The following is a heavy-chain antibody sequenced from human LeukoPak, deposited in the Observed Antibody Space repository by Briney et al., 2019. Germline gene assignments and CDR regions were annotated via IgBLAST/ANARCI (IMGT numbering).Heavy chain of an antibody. Sequence: GGSLRLSCAVSGFTVSSNYMSWVRQAPGKGLEWVSVIYSGGTTYYADSVKGRFTISRDNSKNTLYLQTNSLRAEDTAVYYCAREGGGNGDRSFDYWGQGTLVTVSS. CDR2: IYSGGTT. CDR1: GFTVSSNY. D-gene: IGHD4-17*01. V-gene: IGHV3-66*01. J-gene: IGHJ4*02. CDR3: AREGGGNGDRSFDY.